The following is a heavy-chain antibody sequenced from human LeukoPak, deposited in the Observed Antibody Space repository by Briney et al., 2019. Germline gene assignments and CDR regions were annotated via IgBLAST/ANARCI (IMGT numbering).Heavy chain of an antibody. D-gene: IGHD2-15*01. CDR3: TRGIGYCSGGSCYFDY. CDR1: GFTFSGSA. V-gene: IGHV3-73*01. J-gene: IGHJ4*02. Sequence: GGSLRLSCAASGFTFSGSAMHWARQASGKGLEWVGRIRSKANSYATAYAASVKGRFTISRDDSKNTAYLQMNSLKTEDTAVYYCTRGIGYCSGGSCYFDYWGQGTLVTVSS. CDR2: IRSKANSYAT.